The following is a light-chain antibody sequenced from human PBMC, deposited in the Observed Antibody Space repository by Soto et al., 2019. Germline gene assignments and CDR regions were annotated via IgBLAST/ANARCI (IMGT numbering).Light chain of an antibody. V-gene: IGLV2-14*03. Sequence: QSALTQPASVSASPGQSFTIFCTGTSSDIGAYNSVSWYQQHPGTAPQLLIYDVSFRPSGISSRFSGSKSGNTASLTISGLQAEDEADYYCSSYTTTSTRVFGGGTKLTVL. CDR3: SSYTTTSTRV. CDR2: DVS. J-gene: IGLJ2*01. CDR1: SSDIGAYNS.